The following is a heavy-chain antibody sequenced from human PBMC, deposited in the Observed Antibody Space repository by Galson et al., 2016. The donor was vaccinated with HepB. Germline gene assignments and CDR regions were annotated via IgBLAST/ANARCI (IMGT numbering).Heavy chain of an antibody. J-gene: IGHJ4*02. Sequence: SLRLSCAASFSAYWLSWVRQAPGKGLGWVANINQDGGEKYYVGSVKGRFTISRDNAKNSLYLQMNSLRAEDTAVYYCAREPYWGYFDYWGQGALVTVSS. D-gene: IGHD7-27*01. CDR1: FSAYW. V-gene: IGHV3-7*01. CDR3: AREPYWGYFDY. CDR2: INQDGGEK.